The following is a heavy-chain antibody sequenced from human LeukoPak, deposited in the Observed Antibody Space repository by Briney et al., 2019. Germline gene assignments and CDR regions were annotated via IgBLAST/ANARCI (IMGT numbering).Heavy chain of an antibody. J-gene: IGHJ6*02. CDR2: ISSSRSYI. Sequence: GGSLRLSCAASGFTFSSYSMNWVRQAPGKGLEWVSSISSSRSYIYYADSEKGRFTISRDNAKNSLYLQMNSPRAEDTAVYYCVRDGGYYGMDVWGQGTTVTVSS. D-gene: IGHD3-16*01. CDR1: GFTFSSYS. CDR3: VRDGGYYGMDV. V-gene: IGHV3-21*01.